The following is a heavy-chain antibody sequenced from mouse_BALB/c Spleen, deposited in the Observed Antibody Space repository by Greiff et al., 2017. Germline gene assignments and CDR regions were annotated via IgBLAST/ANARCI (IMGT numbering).Heavy chain of an antibody. J-gene: IGHJ4*01. CDR1: GFTFSSFG. V-gene: IGHV5-17*02. CDR3: ARSGGLRGYAMDY. CDR2: ISSGSSTI. D-gene: IGHD3-1*01. Sequence: EVKVEESGGGLVQPGGSRKLSCAASGFTFSSFGMHWVRQAPEKGLEWVAYISSGSSTIYYADTVKGRFTISRDNPKNTLFLQMTSLRSEDTAMYYCARSGGLRGYAMDYWGQGTSVTVSS.